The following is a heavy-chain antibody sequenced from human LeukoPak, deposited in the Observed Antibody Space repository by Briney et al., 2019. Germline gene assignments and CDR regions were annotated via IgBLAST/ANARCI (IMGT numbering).Heavy chain of an antibody. V-gene: IGHV3-23*01. CDR3: AKGDRKLRYFDWLEYGMDV. Sequence: GGSLRLSCAASGFTFSSYAMSWVRQPPGKGLEWFSAISGSGGSTYYADSVKGRFTISRDNSKNTLYLQMNSLRAEDTAVYYCAKGDRKLRYFDWLEYGMDVWGQGTTVTVSS. J-gene: IGHJ6*02. CDR1: GFTFSSYA. CDR2: ISGSGGST. D-gene: IGHD3-9*01.